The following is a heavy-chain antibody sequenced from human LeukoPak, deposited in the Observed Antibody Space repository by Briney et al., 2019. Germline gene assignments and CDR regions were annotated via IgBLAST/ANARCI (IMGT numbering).Heavy chain of an antibody. D-gene: IGHD3-10*01. V-gene: IGHV3-53*01. J-gene: IGHJ4*02. CDR3: AKDPITILYYFDY. CDR2: IYSGGST. Sequence: GGSLRLSCAASGFTVSSNYMSWVRQAPGKGLEWVSVIYSGGSTYYADSVKGRFTISRDNSKNMLYLQMNSLRAEDTAVYYCAKDPITILYYFDYWGQGTLVTVSS. CDR1: GFTVSSNY.